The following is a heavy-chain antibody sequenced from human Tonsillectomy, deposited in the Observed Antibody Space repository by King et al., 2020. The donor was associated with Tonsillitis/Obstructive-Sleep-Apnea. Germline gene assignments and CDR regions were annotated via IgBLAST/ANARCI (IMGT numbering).Heavy chain of an antibody. CDR3: ARERGSKHVDY. J-gene: IGHJ4*02. D-gene: IGHD2-21*01. CDR2: IKQDGSEK. CDR1: GFTFSNYW. Sequence: VQLVESGGGLVQPGGSLRLSCAASGFTFSNYWMTWVRQAPGKGLEWVANIKQDGSEKYYVDSVKGRFTISRDNAKNSLYLQMNSLRADDTAVYYCARERGSKHVDYWGQGTLVTVSS. V-gene: IGHV3-7*04.